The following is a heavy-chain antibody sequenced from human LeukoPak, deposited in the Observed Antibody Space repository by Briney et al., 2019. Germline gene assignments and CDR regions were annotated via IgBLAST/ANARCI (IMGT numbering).Heavy chain of an antibody. Sequence: GGSLRLSCAASGFTFGNYGMSWVRQAPGKGLEWVSLISWNGYSTSYGDSVKGRFTISRDNNKDSLYLQMNSLRTEDTALYYCARDSSGSLDYWGQGTLVTVSS. CDR1: GFTFGNYG. D-gene: IGHD1-26*01. CDR3: ARDSSGSLDY. V-gene: IGHV3-43*01. J-gene: IGHJ4*02. CDR2: ISWNGYST.